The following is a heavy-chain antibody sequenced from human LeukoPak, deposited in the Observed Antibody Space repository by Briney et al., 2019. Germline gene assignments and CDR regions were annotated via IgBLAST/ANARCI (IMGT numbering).Heavy chain of an antibody. J-gene: IGHJ4*02. CDR1: GFTFSSDS. CDR3: ARDTCGWYYFDY. CDR2: ISISSSYT. V-gene: IGHV3-21*01. Sequence: RGSLRLSCAASGFTFSSDSMNWVRQAPQKGLEWVSSISISSSYTYYADSVKGRFTISRDNAKNSLYLQMNSLRAQDTAVYSCARDTCGWYYFDYWGQGTLVTVSS. D-gene: IGHD6-19*01.